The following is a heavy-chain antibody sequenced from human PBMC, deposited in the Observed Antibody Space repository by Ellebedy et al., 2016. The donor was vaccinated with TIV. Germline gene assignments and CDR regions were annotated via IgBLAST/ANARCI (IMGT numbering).Heavy chain of an antibody. CDR2: IYHSGST. V-gene: IGHV4-4*02. CDR1: GGSISSSNW. Sequence: SETLSLXXAVSGGSISSSNWWSWVRQPPGKGLEWIGEIYHSGSTNYNPSLKSRVTISVDTSKNQFSLKLSSVTAADTAVYYCARGPFDYWGQGTLVTVSS. J-gene: IGHJ4*02. CDR3: ARGPFDY.